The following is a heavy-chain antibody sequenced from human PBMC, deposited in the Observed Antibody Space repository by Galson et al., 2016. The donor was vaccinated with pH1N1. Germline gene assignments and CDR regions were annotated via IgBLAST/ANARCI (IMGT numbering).Heavy chain of an antibody. Sequence: SLRLSCAASGFTFNNFAMHWVRQAPGKGLEWVAVVLYDGTNEYLADSVKGRFTVSRDNSKNTLHLQMNSLRPSDTALYYCARDSGYSAYDLFHWGQGTLVAVSS. V-gene: IGHV3-30-3*01. CDR1: GFTFNNFA. CDR3: ARDSGYSAYDLFH. D-gene: IGHD5-12*01. CDR2: VLYDGTNE. J-gene: IGHJ4*02.